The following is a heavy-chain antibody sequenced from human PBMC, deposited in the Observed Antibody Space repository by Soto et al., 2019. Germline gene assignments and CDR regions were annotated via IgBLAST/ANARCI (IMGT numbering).Heavy chain of an antibody. Sequence: GGSLRLSCAASGFTFDGYAMHWVRQAPGKGLEWVSGISWNSGSIGYADSVKGRFTISRDNAKNSLYLQMNSLRAEDTALYYCALLRFLEWSHRAFDIWGQGTMVTVSS. CDR2: ISWNSGSI. CDR1: GFTFDGYA. J-gene: IGHJ3*02. D-gene: IGHD3-3*01. CDR3: ALLRFLEWSHRAFDI. V-gene: IGHV3-9*01.